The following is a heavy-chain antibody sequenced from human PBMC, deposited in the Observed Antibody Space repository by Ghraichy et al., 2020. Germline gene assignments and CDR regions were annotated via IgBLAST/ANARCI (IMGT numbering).Heavy chain of an antibody. CDR1: GGSISSYY. V-gene: IGHV4-59*08. J-gene: IGHJ4*02. CDR3: ARELLGLDY. Sequence: SQTLSLTCTVSGGSISSYYWSWIRQPPGKGLEWIGYIYYSGSTNYNPSLKSRVTISVDTSKNQFSLKLSSVTAADTAVYYCARELLGLDYWGQGTLVTVSS. D-gene: IGHD1-26*01. CDR2: IYYSGST.